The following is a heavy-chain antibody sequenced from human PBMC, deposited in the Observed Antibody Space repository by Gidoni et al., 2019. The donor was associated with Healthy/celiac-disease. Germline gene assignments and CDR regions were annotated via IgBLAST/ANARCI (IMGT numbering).Heavy chain of an antibody. CDR3: AVYYYGSGSHNYYYYYMDV. V-gene: IGHV1-69*01. CDR1: GGTFSSYA. D-gene: IGHD3-10*01. CDR2: IIPIFGTA. Sequence: QVQLVQSGAEVKKPGSSVKVSCKASGGTFSSYAISWVRQAPGQGLEWMGGIIPIFGTANYAQKFQGRVTITADESTSTAYMELSSLRSEDTAVYYCAVYYYGSGSHNYYYYYMDVWGKGTTVTVSS. J-gene: IGHJ6*03.